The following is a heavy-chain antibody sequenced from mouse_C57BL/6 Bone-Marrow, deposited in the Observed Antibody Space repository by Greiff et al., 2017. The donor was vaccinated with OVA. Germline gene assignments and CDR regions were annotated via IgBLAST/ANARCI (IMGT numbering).Heavy chain of an antibody. D-gene: IGHD1-1*01. CDR1: GYTFTSYW. Sequence: QVQLQQPGAELVKPGASVKLSCKASGYTFTSYWMHWVKQRPGQGLEWIGMIHPNSGSTNYNEKFKSKATLTVDTSSSTAYMQLSSLTSEDSAVYYCARSDYYGSSYVRYFDYWGQGTTLTVSS. CDR3: ARSDYYGSSYVRYFDY. CDR2: IHPNSGST. V-gene: IGHV1-64*01. J-gene: IGHJ2*01.